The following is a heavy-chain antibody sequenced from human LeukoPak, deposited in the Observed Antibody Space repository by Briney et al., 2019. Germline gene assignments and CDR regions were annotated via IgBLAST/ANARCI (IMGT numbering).Heavy chain of an antibody. D-gene: IGHD3-10*01. V-gene: IGHV4-30-4*08. J-gene: IGHJ4*02. Sequence: PSQTLSLTXTVSGGSISSGDYYWSWIRQPPGQGLEWIGYIYYSGSTYYNPSLKSRVTISVDTSKNQFSLKLSSVTAADTAVYYCARVGITMVRGVHFDYWGQGTLVTVSS. CDR3: ARVGITMVRGVHFDY. CDR1: GGSISSGDYY. CDR2: IYYSGST.